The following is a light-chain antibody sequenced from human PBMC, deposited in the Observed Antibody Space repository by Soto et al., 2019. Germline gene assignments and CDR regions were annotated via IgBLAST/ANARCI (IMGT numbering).Light chain of an antibody. V-gene: IGKV3-15*01. CDR3: QQYNNWPKT. CDR2: GAS. CDR1: QSVSSN. Sequence: EIVMTQSPATLSVSPGERATLSCRASQSVSSNLAWYQQKPGQAPRLLIYGASTRATGIPARFXGSGSGTXXXXXXXXXQSEDFAXYYCQQYNNWPKTFGQGTKVEIK. J-gene: IGKJ1*01.